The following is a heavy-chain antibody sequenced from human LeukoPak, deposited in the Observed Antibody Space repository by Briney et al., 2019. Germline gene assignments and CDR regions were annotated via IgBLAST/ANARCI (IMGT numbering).Heavy chain of an antibody. Sequence: GGSLRLSCTASGFTFSSYAMSWVRQAPGKGLVWVSAISGSGGSTYYADSVKGRFTISRDNSKNTLYLQMNSLRAEDTAVYYCARGMVRGVMSPFGYWGQGTLVTVSS. D-gene: IGHD3-10*01. V-gene: IGHV3-23*01. CDR2: ISGSGGST. J-gene: IGHJ4*02. CDR3: ARGMVRGVMSPFGY. CDR1: GFTFSSYA.